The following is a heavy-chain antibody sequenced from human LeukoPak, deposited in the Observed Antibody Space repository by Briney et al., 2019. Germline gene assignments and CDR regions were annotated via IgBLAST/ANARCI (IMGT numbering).Heavy chain of an antibody. V-gene: IGHV1-46*01. CDR1: GYTFTSYY. J-gene: IGHJ4*02. D-gene: IGHD2-2*01. CDR3: ARVDREYCSSTSCAFDY. CDR2: INPSGGST. Sequence: ASVKVSCKASGYTFTSYYMHWVRQAPGQGLEWMGIINPSGGSTSYAQKFQGRVTMTRDTSTSTVYMELSSLRSEDTAVYYCARVDREYCSSTSCAFDYWGQGTLVNVSS.